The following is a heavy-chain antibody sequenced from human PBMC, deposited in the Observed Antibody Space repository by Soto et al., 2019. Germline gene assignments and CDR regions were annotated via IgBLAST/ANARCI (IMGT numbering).Heavy chain of an antibody. CDR2: IWNDGIKK. J-gene: IGHJ2*01. CDR3: AKAGETSYWYFHL. D-gene: IGHD3-10*01. V-gene: IGHV3-33*06. Sequence: QVQLVESGGGVVQPGRSLRLSCAASGFSFSSYGMHWVRQAPGRGLEWVAVIWNDGIKKYYADSVKGRFTISRDNSKNTLDLQMSSLRAEDTAVYYCAKAGETSYWYFHLWGRGTLVSVSS. CDR1: GFSFSSYG.